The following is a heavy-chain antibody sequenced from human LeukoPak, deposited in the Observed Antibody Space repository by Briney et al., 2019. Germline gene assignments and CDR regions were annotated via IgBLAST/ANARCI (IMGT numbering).Heavy chain of an antibody. CDR3: ASSPLSHCSGTSCQYHDAFDI. J-gene: IGHJ3*02. V-gene: IGHV3-23*01. CDR1: RFTFRYHA. CDR2: IRGSVGIT. Sequence: GWSLRLSCAASRFTFRYHAMCWVRLAPGTGLEWPSAIRGSVGITYYADAVKGRFTISRDNSKNTLYLQMNSLRAEDTAVYYCASSPLSHCSGTSCQYHDAFDIWGQGTMVTVCS. D-gene: IGHD2-2*01.